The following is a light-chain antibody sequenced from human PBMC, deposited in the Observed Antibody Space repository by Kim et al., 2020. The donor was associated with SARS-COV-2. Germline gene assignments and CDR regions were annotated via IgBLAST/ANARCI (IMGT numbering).Light chain of an antibody. Sequence: VSPGQAASITCSGDKLGDKYACWYQQKPGQSPVLVIYQDSKRPSGIPERFSGSNSGNTATLTISGTQAMDEADYYCQAWDSSTAGVFGGGTQLTVL. CDR3: QAWDSSTAGV. CDR1: KLGDKY. V-gene: IGLV3-1*01. J-gene: IGLJ3*02. CDR2: QDS.